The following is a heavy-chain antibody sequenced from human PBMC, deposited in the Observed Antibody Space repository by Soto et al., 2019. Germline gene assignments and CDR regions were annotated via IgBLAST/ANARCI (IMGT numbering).Heavy chain of an antibody. Sequence: ASVKVSCKASGYTFTSYGISWVRQAPGQGLEWMGWISAYNGNTNYAQKLQGRVTMTTDTSTSTAYMELRSLRSDDTAVYYCARDLEDYYYDSSGYFGYWGQGTLVTVSS. V-gene: IGHV1-18*04. CDR3: ARDLEDYYYDSSGYFGY. CDR2: ISAYNGNT. D-gene: IGHD3-22*01. J-gene: IGHJ4*02. CDR1: GYTFTSYG.